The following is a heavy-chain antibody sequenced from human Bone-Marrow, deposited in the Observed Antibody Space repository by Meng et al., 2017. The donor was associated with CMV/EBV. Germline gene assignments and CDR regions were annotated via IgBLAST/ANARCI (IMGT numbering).Heavy chain of an antibody. V-gene: IGHV4-61*01. CDR2: IYYSGST. D-gene: IGHD3-22*01. CDR3: ARITGIYDSSGYYGYYFDY. J-gene: IGHJ4*02. Sequence: GSLRLSCTVSGGSVSSGSYYWSWIRQPPGKGLEWIGYIYYSGSTNYNPSLKSRVTISVDTSKNQFSLKLSSVTAADTAVYYCARITGIYDSSGYYGYYFDYWGQGTLVTVSS. CDR1: GGSVSSGSYY.